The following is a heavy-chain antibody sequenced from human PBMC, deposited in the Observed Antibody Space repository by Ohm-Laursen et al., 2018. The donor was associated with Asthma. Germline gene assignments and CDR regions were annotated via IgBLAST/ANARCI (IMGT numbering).Heavy chain of an antibody. V-gene: IGHV3-30-3*01. CDR3: ARGKYSYGPRDYFDY. J-gene: IGHJ4*02. D-gene: IGHD5-18*01. Sequence: SLRLSCSASGFTFSSYAMHWVRQAPGKGLEWVAVISYDGSNKYYADSVKGRFTISRDNSKNTLYLQMNSLRAEDTAVYYCARGKYSYGPRDYFDYWGQGTLVTVSS. CDR1: GFTFSSYA. CDR2: ISYDGSNK.